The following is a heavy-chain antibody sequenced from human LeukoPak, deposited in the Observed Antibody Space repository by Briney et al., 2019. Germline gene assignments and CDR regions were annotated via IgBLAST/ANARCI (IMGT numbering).Heavy chain of an antibody. CDR3: ARGAPIRVAVAVTFDP. Sequence: GASVKVSCKASGGTFSSYAISWVRQAPGQGLEWMGWINAANGNTQYSQKFQGRVTITRDTSATTAYMELSSLRSEDTAVYYCARGAPIRVAVAVTFDPWGQGTLVTVPS. J-gene: IGHJ5*02. CDR2: INAANGNT. D-gene: IGHD6-19*01. CDR1: GGTFSSYA. V-gene: IGHV1-3*01.